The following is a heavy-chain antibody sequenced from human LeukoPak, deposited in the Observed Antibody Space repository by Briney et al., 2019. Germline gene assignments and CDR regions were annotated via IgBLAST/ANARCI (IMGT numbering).Heavy chain of an antibody. CDR1: GFTFRSFA. J-gene: IGHJ4*02. Sequence: GGSLRLSCAASGFTFRSFAMSWVRQAPGKGLEWVSSISDSGDSTYYADSVKGRFTISRDNAKNSLYLQMNSLRAEDTAVYYCARRYFDYWGQGTLVTVSS. CDR2: ISDSGDST. CDR3: ARRYFDY. V-gene: IGHV3-23*01.